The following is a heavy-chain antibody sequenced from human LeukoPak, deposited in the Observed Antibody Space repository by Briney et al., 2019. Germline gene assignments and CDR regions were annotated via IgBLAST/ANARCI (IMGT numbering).Heavy chain of an antibody. J-gene: IGHJ3*02. Sequence: PSETLSLTCTVSGGSISNYYWSWIRQPAGKGLEWIGRKYARGSSYYNPPVQSRVTMSVDTSKNQFSLKLRSVTAADTAVYYCARGRYCSADICTGGDSFDIWGQGTMVSVSP. D-gene: IGHD2-15*01. CDR1: GGSISNYY. V-gene: IGHV4-4*07. CDR3: ARGRYCSADICTGGDSFDI. CDR2: KYARGSS.